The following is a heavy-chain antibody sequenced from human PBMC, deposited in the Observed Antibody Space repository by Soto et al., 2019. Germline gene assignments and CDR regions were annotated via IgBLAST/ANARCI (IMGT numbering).Heavy chain of an antibody. CDR2: ISYDGSNK. Sequence: RSLRLSCAASGFTFSSYAMHWFRRAPGKGLEWVAVISYDGSNKYYADSVKGRFTISRDNSKNTLYLQMSSLRAEDTAVYYCARDHTAAPPPYYYGMDVCRQGTTVTVYS. CDR3: ARDHTAAPPPYYYGMDV. V-gene: IGHV3-30-3*01. CDR1: GFTFSSYA. D-gene: IGHD6-13*01. J-gene: IGHJ6*02.